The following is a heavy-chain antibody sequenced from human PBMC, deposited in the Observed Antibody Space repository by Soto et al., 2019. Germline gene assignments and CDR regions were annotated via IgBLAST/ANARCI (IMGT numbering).Heavy chain of an antibody. CDR2: IDNSGIT. D-gene: IGHD3-3*01. CDR3: ARGGQDFWSGPFDY. Sequence: SETLALTCTVWGASISNYVCNGFRQPSAKELEWIGRIDNSGITNYNPSLKSRLTMSADTSRNQFSLKLNSVTAADTAVYYCARGGQDFWSGPFDYWGQGALVTVSS. V-gene: IGHV4-4*07. CDR1: GASISNYV. J-gene: IGHJ4*02.